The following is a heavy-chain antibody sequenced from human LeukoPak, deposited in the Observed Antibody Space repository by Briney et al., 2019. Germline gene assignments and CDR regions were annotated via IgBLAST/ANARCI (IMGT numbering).Heavy chain of an antibody. D-gene: IGHD6-6*01. V-gene: IGHV4-61*08. CDR2: IYHSGST. CDR3: ARGGAARLHF. Sequence: PSETLSLTCTVSGDSIRNSDFYWNWIRQPPGKGLEWIGYIYHSGSTNYNPSLQSRVTISVDTSKNQFSLNLNSVTAADTAVYYCARGGAARLHF. J-gene: IGHJ1*01. CDR1: GDSIRNSDFY.